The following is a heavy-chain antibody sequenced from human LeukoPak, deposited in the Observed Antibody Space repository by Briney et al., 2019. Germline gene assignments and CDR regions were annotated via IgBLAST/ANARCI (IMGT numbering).Heavy chain of an antibody. V-gene: IGHV4-59*01. Sequence: SETLSLTCTVSGGSISSYYWSWIRQPPGKGLEWIGYIYYSGGTNYNPSLKSRVTISVDTSKNQFSLKLSSVTAADTAVYYCARGDGGSYGFDYWGQGTLVTVSS. J-gene: IGHJ4*02. CDR2: IYYSGGT. D-gene: IGHD1-26*01. CDR3: ARGDGGSYGFDY. CDR1: GGSISSYY.